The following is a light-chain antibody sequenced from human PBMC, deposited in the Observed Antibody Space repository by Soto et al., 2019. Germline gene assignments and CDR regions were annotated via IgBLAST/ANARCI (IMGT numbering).Light chain of an antibody. V-gene: IGLV1-44*01. J-gene: IGLJ1*01. CDR3: AAWDDSLNGFYV. CDR1: SSNIGSDT. Sequence: QSVLTQPPSASGTPGQRVTISCSGSSSNIGSDTVNWYQQLPGTAPRLLIYNNNQRPSGVPDRFSGSKSGTSASLAISGLQSEEEADYYCAAWDDSLNGFYVFGTGTKVTVL. CDR2: NNN.